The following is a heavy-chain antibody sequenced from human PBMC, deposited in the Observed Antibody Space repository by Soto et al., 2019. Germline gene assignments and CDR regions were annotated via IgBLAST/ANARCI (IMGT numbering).Heavy chain of an antibody. CDR2: ISGNGRII. Sequence: GGSLRLSCAASGFTLSSYSMHWIRQAPGKGLEWISYISGNGRIIQYADSAKGRFTISRDNAQNSLYLQMNSLRAEDTALYFCARDFDADSRKDFEYWGQGTLVTVSS. J-gene: IGHJ4*02. CDR1: GFTLSSYS. V-gene: IGHV3-48*04. D-gene: IGHD4-17*01. CDR3: ARDFDADSRKDFEY.